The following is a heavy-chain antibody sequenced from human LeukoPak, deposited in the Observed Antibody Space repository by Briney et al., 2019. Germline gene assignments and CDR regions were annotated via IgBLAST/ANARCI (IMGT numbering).Heavy chain of an antibody. Sequence: PSETLSLTCTVSGGSMSGYYWSWIRQPPGKGLESIGYLFSTGKTDYNPSLKSRVTMSVDTSKNHFSLELKSVTAADTAVYYCARSSSGWYETLFDYWGQGTLVTVSS. CDR3: ARSSSGWYETLFDY. J-gene: IGHJ4*02. D-gene: IGHD6-19*01. V-gene: IGHV4-59*08. CDR1: GGSMSGYY. CDR2: LFSTGKT.